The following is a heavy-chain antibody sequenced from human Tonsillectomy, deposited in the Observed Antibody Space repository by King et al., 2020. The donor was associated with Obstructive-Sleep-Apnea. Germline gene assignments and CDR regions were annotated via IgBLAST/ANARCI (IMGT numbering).Heavy chain of an antibody. V-gene: IGHV4-39*07. D-gene: IGHD3-9*01. CDR1: GDSISSSSFY. CDR2: IYYSGST. Sequence: LQLQESGPGLVKPSETLSLTCTVSGDSISSSSFYWGWIRQPPGKGLEWIGTIYYSGSTFYIPSLKSRVTMSVDTSKNQFSLKLNSVTAADTAVYYCARHRLTGDFDWPDWGWFDPWGQGTLVTVSS. J-gene: IGHJ5*02. CDR3: ARHRLTGDFDWPDWGWFDP.